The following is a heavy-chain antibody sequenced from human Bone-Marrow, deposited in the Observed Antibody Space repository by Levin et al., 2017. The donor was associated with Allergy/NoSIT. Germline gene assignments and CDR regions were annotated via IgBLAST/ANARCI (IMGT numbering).Heavy chain of an antibody. D-gene: IGHD6-19*01. J-gene: IGHJ5*02. CDR2: IYHSGST. Sequence: SETLSLTCAVSGYSISSAYYWGWIRQPPGKGLEWIASIYHSGSTYYNPSLKSRVTISVDTSKNQLSLKLSSVTAADTAMYYCAGRRGGSGNHWFDPWGQGTLLTVSS. CDR1: GYSISSAYY. CDR3: AGRRGGSGNHWFDP. V-gene: IGHV4-38-2*01.